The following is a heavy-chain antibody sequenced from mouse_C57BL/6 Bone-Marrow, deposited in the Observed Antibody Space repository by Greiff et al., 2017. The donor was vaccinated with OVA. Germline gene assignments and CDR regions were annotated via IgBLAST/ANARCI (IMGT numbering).Heavy chain of an antibody. J-gene: IGHJ3*01. Sequence: AGGGVDFSRYWMSWVRRAPGKGLEWIGEINPDSSTINYAPSLKDKFIISRDNAKNTLYLQMSKVRSEDTALYYCATRRAFAYWGQGTLVTVSA. CDR1: GVDFSRYW. CDR3: ATRRAFAY. V-gene: IGHV4-1*01. CDR2: INPDSSTI.